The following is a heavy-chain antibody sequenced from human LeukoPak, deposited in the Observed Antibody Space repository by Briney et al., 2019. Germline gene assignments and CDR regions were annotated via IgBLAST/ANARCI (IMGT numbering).Heavy chain of an antibody. Sequence: ASVKVSCKASGGTFRSYGLNWVRQAPGQGLEWMAWISVYNDNRRYAQNFQGRVTLTTDKSTSTAYMELRSLKSDDTATYYCVRDGRFEYSHFYYFDYWGQGTQVTVSS. V-gene: IGHV1-18*01. CDR3: VRDGRFEYSHFYYFDY. D-gene: IGHD5-12*01. CDR1: GGTFRSYG. CDR2: ISVYNDNR. J-gene: IGHJ4*02.